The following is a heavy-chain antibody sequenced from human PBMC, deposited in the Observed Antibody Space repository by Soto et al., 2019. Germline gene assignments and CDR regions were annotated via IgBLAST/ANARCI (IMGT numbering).Heavy chain of an antibody. J-gene: IGHJ4*02. CDR3: ARDRYYDILTGYYLPSYYFDY. V-gene: IGHV3-7*05. CDR2: IKQDGSEK. D-gene: IGHD3-9*01. Sequence: GGSLRLSCAASGFTFSSYWMSWVRQAPGKGLEWVANIKQDGSEKYYVDSVKGRFTISRDNAKNSLYLQMNSLRAEVTAVYYCARDRYYDILTGYYLPSYYFDYWGQGTLVTVSS. CDR1: GFTFSSYW.